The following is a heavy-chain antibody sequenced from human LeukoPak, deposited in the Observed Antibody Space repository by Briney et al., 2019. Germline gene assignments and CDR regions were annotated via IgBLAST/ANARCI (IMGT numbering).Heavy chain of an antibody. CDR3: ARDATRSVIVGAEDGFDY. CDR1: GYTFTSYA. V-gene: IGHV1-18*01. CDR2: ISAHNGNT. Sequence: ASVKVSCKASGYTFTSYAMNWVRQAPGQGLEWMGWISAHNGNTNYAQKLQGRVTMTIDTSTTTAYMELRSLRSDDTAIYYCARDATRSVIVGAEDGFDYWGQGTLVTVSS. J-gene: IGHJ4*02. D-gene: IGHD1-26*01.